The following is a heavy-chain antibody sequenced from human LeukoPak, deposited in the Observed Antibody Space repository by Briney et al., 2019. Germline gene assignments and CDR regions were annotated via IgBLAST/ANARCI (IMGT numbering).Heavy chain of an antibody. J-gene: IGHJ4*02. Sequence: SETLSLTCAVSGGSISSSNWWSWVRQPPGKGLEWIGEIYHSGSINYNPSLKSRVTISVDKSKNQFSLKLSSVTAADTAVYYCARAFLDSSGWTPHDYWGQGTLVTVSS. CDR2: IYHSGSI. CDR3: ARAFLDSSGWTPHDY. V-gene: IGHV4-4*02. D-gene: IGHD6-19*01. CDR1: GGSISSSNW.